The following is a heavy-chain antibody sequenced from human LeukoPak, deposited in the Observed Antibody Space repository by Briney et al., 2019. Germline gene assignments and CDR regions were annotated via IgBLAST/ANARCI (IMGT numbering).Heavy chain of an antibody. CDR1: GFTFSSYG. Sequence: GGSLRLSCAASGFTFSSYGMHWVRQAPGKGLEWVAVIWYDGSNKYYADSVKGRFTISRDNSKNTLYLQMNSLRAEDTAVYYCARVHVGYDTDHTPDSYYFDYWGQGTLVTVSS. CDR3: ARVHVGYDTDHTPDSYYFDY. V-gene: IGHV3-33*01. J-gene: IGHJ4*02. D-gene: IGHD3-22*01. CDR2: IWYDGSNK.